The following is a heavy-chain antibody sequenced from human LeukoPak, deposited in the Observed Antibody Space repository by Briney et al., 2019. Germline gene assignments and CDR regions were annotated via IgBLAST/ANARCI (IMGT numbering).Heavy chain of an antibody. J-gene: IGHJ4*02. CDR1: GFTFSSYA. D-gene: IGHD3-10*01. Sequence: GGSLRLSCAASGFTFSSYAMHWVRQAPGKGLEWVAVISYDGSNKYYADSVKGRFTISRDNSKNTLYLQMNSLRAEDTAVYYCARDVGYYFDYWGQGTLVTVSS. CDR3: ARDVGYYFDY. V-gene: IGHV3-30*04. CDR2: ISYDGSNK.